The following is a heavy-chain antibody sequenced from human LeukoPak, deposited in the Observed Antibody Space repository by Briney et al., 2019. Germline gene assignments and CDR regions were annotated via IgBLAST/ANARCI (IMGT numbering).Heavy chain of an antibody. D-gene: IGHD2-2*01. V-gene: IGHV4-59*01. CDR1: GGSISSYY. J-gene: IGHJ5*02. CDR2: IYYSGST. CDR3: ARGSPDCSSTSCYLEWFDP. Sequence: SETLSLTCAVSGGSISSYYWSWIRQPPGKGLEWIGYIYYSGSTNYNPSLKSRVTISVDTSKNQFSLKLSSVTAADTAVYYCARGSPDCSSTSCYLEWFDPWGQGTLVTVSS.